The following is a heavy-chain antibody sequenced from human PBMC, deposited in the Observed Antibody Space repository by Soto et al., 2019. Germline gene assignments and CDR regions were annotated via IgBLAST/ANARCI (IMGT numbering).Heavy chain of an antibody. CDR2: SNHGGST. V-gene: IGHV4-34*01. Sequence: SEALSLTCAVYGGSFSAFSWSWILQPPGKGLEWIGESNHGGSTTYNPALKSRVTISIDTSKNQFSLKLTSVTAADTAMYYCVCLVAATRQFDYWGQGTLVTVSS. CDR1: GGSFSAFS. J-gene: IGHJ4*02. D-gene: IGHD2-15*01. CDR3: VCLVAATRQFDY.